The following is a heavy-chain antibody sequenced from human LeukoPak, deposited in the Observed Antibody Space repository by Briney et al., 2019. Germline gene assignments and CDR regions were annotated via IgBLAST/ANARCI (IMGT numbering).Heavy chain of an antibody. J-gene: IGHJ5*02. CDR2: TYSGGST. CDR3: AKGPRAAGTFHWFDP. CDR1: GFTVSSNY. D-gene: IGHD6-13*01. V-gene: IGHV3-66*01. Sequence: PGGSLRLSCAASGFTVSSNYMSWVRQAPGKGLEWVSVTYSGGSTYYADSVKGRFTISRDNSKNTLYLQMNSLRAEDTAVYYCAKGPRAAGTFHWFDPWGQGTLVTVSS.